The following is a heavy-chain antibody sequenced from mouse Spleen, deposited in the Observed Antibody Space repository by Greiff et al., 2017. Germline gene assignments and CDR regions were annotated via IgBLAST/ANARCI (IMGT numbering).Heavy chain of an antibody. J-gene: IGHJ4*01. CDR3: ARQGEEYAMDY. CDR1: GFTFSDYG. V-gene: IGHV5-15*01. CDR2: ISNLAYSI. Sequence: EVKVVESGGGLVQPGGSLKLSCAASGFTFSDYGMAWVRQAPRKGPEWVAFISNLAYSIYYADTVTGRFTISRENAKNTLYLEMSSLRSEDTAMYYCARQGEEYAMDYWGQGTSVPVSS.